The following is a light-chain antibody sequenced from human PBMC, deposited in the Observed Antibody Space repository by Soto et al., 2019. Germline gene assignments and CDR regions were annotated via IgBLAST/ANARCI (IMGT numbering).Light chain of an antibody. V-gene: IGKV1-39*01. CDR1: QSISSY. CDR2: AAS. Sequence: DIQMTQSPSSLSASVGDRVTITCRASQSISSYLNWYQQKPGKAPKLLIYAASSLQSGVPSRFSGSGSGTDFPPTISSLQPEDFATYYCQQSYSTPPTFGQGTKVEIK. J-gene: IGKJ1*01. CDR3: QQSYSTPPT.